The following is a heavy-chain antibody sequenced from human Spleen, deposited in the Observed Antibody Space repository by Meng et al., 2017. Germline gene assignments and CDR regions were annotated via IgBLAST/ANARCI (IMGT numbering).Heavy chain of an antibody. Sequence: GGSLRLSCAASGFTFSSYAMSWVRQAPGKGLEWVSAISGSGDSTYYADSVKGRFTISRDNSKNTLFLQMNSLRAEDTAVYYCAKDEGRYGDYPAGFDYWGQGTLVTVSS. CDR2: ISGSGDST. CDR1: GFTFSSYA. D-gene: IGHD4-17*01. J-gene: IGHJ4*02. CDR3: AKDEGRYGDYPAGFDY. V-gene: IGHV3-23*01.